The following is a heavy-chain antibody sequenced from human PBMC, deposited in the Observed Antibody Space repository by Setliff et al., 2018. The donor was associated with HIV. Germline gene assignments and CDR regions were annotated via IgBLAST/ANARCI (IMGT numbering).Heavy chain of an antibody. CDR2: IKTGNGDT. J-gene: IGHJ5*02. CDR3: ARDRCDSVKCYLYNWFDP. Sequence: ASVKVSCKTSGYSFSSHPIHWVRQAPGQRPEWMGWIKTGNGDTQYSQKFRDGVTITRDTSADTVYMELSSLRSEDTAVYYCARDRCDSVKCYLYNWFDPWGQGTLVTVTS. V-gene: IGHV1-3*04. D-gene: IGHD3-22*01. CDR1: GYSFSSHP.